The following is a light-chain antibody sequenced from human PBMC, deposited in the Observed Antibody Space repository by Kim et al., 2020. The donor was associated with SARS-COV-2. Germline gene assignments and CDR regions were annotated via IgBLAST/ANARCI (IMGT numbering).Light chain of an antibody. CDR2: AGS. J-gene: IGKJ1*01. CDR1: EAIVNH. Sequence: GSPGDRVTITGRASEAIVNHLAWFQQKPGKVPKRLIYAGSSLQSGVPSRFSGSGSVTEFNLTIDSLQPEDFATYYCLQHSTFPWTFGQGTKVDIK. V-gene: IGKV1-17*03. CDR3: LQHSTFPWT.